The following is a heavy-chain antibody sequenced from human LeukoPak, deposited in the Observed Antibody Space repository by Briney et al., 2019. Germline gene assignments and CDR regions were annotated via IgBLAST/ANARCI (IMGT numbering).Heavy chain of an antibody. V-gene: IGHV4-59*01. CDR3: ARTTTVTTAYGMDV. Sequence: KASETLSLTCTVSGGSISSYYWSWIRQPPGKGLEWIGYIYYSGSTNYNPSLKSRVTISVDTSKNQFSLKLSSVTAADTAVYYCARTTTVTTAYGMDVWGQGTTVTVSS. D-gene: IGHD4-17*01. CDR2: IYYSGST. J-gene: IGHJ6*02. CDR1: GGSISSYY.